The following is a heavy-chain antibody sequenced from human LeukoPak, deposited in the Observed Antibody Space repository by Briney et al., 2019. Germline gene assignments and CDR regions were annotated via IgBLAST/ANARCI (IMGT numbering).Heavy chain of an antibody. CDR1: GFTFSTYS. CDR2: ISGSGGST. Sequence: GGSLRLSCAASGFTFSTYSMNWVRQAPGKGLEWVSAISGSGGSTYYADSVKGRFTISRDNSKNTLYLQMNSLRAEDTAVYYCAYDSSSARRFDYWGQGTLVTVSS. D-gene: IGHD6-6*01. CDR3: AYDSSSARRFDY. V-gene: IGHV3-23*01. J-gene: IGHJ4*02.